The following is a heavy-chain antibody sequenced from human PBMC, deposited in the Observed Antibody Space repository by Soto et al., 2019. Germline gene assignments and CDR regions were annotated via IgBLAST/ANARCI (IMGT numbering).Heavy chain of an antibody. CDR3: ARHILSVGVWYVIGSFDI. V-gene: IGHV4-34*01. Sequence: SETLSLTCAVYGGSFSGYYWSWIRQPPGKGLEWIGEINHSGSTNYNPSLKSRVTISVDTSKNQFSLKLSSVTAADTAVYYCARHILSVGVWYVIGSFDIWGQGTMVTVSS. J-gene: IGHJ3*02. CDR2: INHSGST. D-gene: IGHD6-19*01. CDR1: GGSFSGYY.